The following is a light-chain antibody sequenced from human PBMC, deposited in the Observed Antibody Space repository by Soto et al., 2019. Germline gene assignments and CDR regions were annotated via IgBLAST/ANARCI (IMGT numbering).Light chain of an antibody. V-gene: IGKV3-15*01. CDR3: QHYSKWPLA. J-gene: IGKJ4*01. Sequence: EVVLTQSPATLSVSPGEGATLSCKASQSVDSRLAWYQQKPGQAPRLLIEGASSRGTDIPARFSGSGSGTEFTLTITSLQSEDFAVYYCQHYSKWPLAFGGGTRVEIK. CDR1: QSVDSR. CDR2: GAS.